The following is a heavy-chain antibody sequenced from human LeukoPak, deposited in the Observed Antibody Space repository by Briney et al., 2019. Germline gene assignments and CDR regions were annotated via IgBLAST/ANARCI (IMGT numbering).Heavy chain of an antibody. Sequence: SETLSLTCTVSGGSVSSGSYYWSWIRQPPGKGLEWIGYIYYSGSTNYNPSLKSPITIPAGTSKNQISLKLSSVTAADTAVYYCARGGHDILTGYYFFDYWGQGTLVTVSS. D-gene: IGHD3-9*01. J-gene: IGHJ4*02. CDR2: IYYSGST. CDR1: GGSVSSGSYY. CDR3: ARGGHDILTGYYFFDY. V-gene: IGHV4-61*01.